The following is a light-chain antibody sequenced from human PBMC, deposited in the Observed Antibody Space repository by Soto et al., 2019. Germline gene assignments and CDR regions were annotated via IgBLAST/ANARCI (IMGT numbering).Light chain of an antibody. CDR3: QVWDRLSDYV. CDR1: NIGSKN. CDR2: DDS. V-gene: IGLV3-21*02. Sequence: SYELTQPPSVSVAPGQTATITCGGANIGSKNVHWYQQKPGQAPVLVVYDDSDRPSGIPERFSGSNSRNMATLTINRVEAGDEADYYCQVWDRLSDYVFGGGTKLTVL. J-gene: IGLJ1*01.